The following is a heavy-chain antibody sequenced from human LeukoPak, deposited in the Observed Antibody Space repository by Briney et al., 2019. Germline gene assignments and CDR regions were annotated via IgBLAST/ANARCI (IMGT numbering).Heavy chain of an antibody. Sequence: SETLSLTCTVSGGSISSSTYYGGWIRQPPGKGLQWIVSFYYSGSAHYNPSLKSRVTISVDTSKNQFSLKLSSVTAADTAVYYCAKPYCGGWRGGFDYWGQGTLVTVSS. CDR2: FYYSGSA. CDR3: AKPYCGGWRGGFDY. CDR1: GGSISSSTYY. V-gene: IGHV4-39*01. D-gene: IGHD2-21*01. J-gene: IGHJ4*02.